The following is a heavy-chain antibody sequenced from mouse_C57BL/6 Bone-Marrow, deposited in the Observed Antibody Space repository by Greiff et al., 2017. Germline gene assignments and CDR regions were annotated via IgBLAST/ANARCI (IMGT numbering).Heavy chain of an antibody. J-gene: IGHJ3*01. V-gene: IGHV3-6*01. D-gene: IGHD1-1*01. CDR1: GYSITSGYY. CDR2: ISYDGSN. Sequence: EVQRVESGPGLVKPSQSLSLTCSVTGYSITSGYYWNWIRQFPGNKLEWMGYISYDGSNNYNPSLKNRISITRDTSKNQFFLKLNSVTTEDTATYYCARGAYYVWFAYWGQGTLVTVSA. CDR3: ARGAYYVWFAY.